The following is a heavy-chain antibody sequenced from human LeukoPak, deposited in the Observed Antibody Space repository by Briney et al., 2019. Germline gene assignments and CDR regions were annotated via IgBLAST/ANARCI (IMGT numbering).Heavy chain of an antibody. Sequence: PGESLRISCKGSGYSFTNYWINWVRQMPGKGLEWMGRIDPSDSYTNYSPSFQGHVTISADKSISTVYLQWSSLKASDTAIYYCARSVYYYHYMDVWGQGTTVTVSS. J-gene: IGHJ6*02. CDR1: GYSFTNYW. V-gene: IGHV5-10-1*01. CDR2: IDPSDSYT. CDR3: ARSVYYYHYMDV.